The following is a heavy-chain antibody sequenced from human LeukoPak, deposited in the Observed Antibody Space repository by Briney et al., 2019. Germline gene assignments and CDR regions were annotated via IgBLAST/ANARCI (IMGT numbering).Heavy chain of an antibody. CDR2: VYYTRST. Sequence: SDTLSLPRTVCGGSIRSYYWSWVRQPPGKALAWIGFVYYTRSTNYSPSLKSRVTISVDTSKNQFPLKLRSVTAAGTAVYYCARAPIDSSGYYFSRSNAFDIWGQGTMVTVSS. D-gene: IGHD3-22*01. CDR1: GGSIRSYY. V-gene: IGHV4-59*07. CDR3: ARAPIDSSGYYFSRSNAFDI. J-gene: IGHJ3*02.